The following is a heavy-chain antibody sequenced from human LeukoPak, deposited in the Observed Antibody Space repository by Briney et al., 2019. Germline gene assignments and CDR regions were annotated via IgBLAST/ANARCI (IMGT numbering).Heavy chain of an antibody. CDR3: ARGFPYSNIDY. J-gene: IGHJ4*02. V-gene: IGHV4-4*02. CDR2: IYHSGST. CDR1: GGSISSSIW. Sequence: PSETLSLTCAVSGGSISSSIWWSWLRQPPGKGLEWIGEIYHSGSTNYNPSLKSRVTISVDTSKNQFSLKLSSVTAADTAVYYCARGFPYSNIDYWGQGTLVTVSS. D-gene: IGHD4-11*01.